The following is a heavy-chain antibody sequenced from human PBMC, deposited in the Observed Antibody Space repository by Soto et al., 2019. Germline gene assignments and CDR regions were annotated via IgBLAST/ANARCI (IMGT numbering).Heavy chain of an antibody. V-gene: IGHV1-18*01. CDR2: ISAYNIDT. CDR3: ARGHGEIIGAMDV. D-gene: IGHD3-3*01. J-gene: IGHJ6*02. CDR1: CYRFETYA. Sequence: QVQLVQSGAEVKKPGASVKVSCKSSCYRFETYAMSWVRQAPGQGLEWMGWISAYNIDTYYAQKFQDRVTMTTDTSTGTAYMELRSLTSDDTAGYYCARGHGEIIGAMDVWGQGTTVTVSS.